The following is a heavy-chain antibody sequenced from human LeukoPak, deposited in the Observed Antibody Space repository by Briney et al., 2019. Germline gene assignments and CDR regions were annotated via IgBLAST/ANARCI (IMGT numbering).Heavy chain of an antibody. CDR1: GFTASSNY. D-gene: IGHD2-2*01. CDR2: IYSGGST. V-gene: IGHV3-53*01. J-gene: IGHJ6*03. CDR3: ARHLRGHCSSTSCQRLGYYYYYYMDV. Sequence: GGSLRLSCAASGFTASSNYMSWVRQAPGKGLEWVSVIYSGGSTYYADSVKGRFTISRDNSKNTLYLQMNSLRAEDTAVYYCARHLRGHCSSTSCQRLGYYYYYYMDVWGKGTTVTVSS.